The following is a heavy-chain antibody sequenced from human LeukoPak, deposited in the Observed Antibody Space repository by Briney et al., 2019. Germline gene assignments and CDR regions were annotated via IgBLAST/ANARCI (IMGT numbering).Heavy chain of an antibody. D-gene: IGHD5-12*01. Sequence: PGGSLRLSCAASGFTFDDYAMHGVRQAPGKGLEWVAGISWSSGNIGYADSVKGRFTISRDNAENSLHLEMNSLRHEDTAVYFCARDAWRRAFNYGMDVWGQGTTVAVSS. CDR1: GFTFDDYA. CDR3: ARDAWRRAFNYGMDV. CDR2: ISWSSGNI. V-gene: IGHV3-9*01. J-gene: IGHJ6*02.